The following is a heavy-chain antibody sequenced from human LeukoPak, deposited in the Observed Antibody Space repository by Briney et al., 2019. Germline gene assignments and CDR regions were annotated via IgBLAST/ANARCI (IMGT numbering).Heavy chain of an antibody. V-gene: IGHV4-39*01. CDR1: GGSISSSSYY. D-gene: IGHD3-3*01. CDR2: IYYSGST. J-gene: IGHJ4*02. Sequence: SETLSLTCTVSGGSISSSSYYWGWIRQPPGKGLEWIGSIYYSGSTYYNPSLKSRATISVDTSKNQFSLKLSSVTAADTAVYYCARITIFGVVIHDWSQGTLVTVSS. CDR3: ARITIFGVVIHD.